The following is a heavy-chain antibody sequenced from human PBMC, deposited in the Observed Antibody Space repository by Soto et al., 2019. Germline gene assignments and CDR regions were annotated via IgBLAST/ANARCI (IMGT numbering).Heavy chain of an antibody. D-gene: IGHD6-19*01. V-gene: IGHV4-39*01. CDR1: GGSIGTRNYY. CDR3: ARHYSSGWDYFDY. Sequence: QLQLQESGPGLVKPSETLSLTCNVSGGSIGTRNYYWAWIRQPPGKGLEWIGSLYYSGSTYYNPSLKSRVTISVDTSKNQFSLKVTSVTAADTADYYCARHYSSGWDYFDYWGQGTLVTVSS. CDR2: LYYSGST. J-gene: IGHJ4*02.